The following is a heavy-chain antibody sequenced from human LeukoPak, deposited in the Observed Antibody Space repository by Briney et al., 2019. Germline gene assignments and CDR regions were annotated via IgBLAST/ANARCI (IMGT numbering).Heavy chain of an antibody. J-gene: IGHJ4*02. CDR2: IYYSGST. D-gene: IGHD3-10*01. V-gene: IGHV4-59*08. CDR3: ARLWFGEFPYYFDY. CDR1: GGSISSYY. Sequence: SETLSLTCTVSGGSISSYYWSWIRQPPGKGLEGIGYIYYSGSTNYNPSLKSRVTISVDTSKNQFSLKLSSVTAADTAVYYCARLWFGEFPYYFDYWGQGTLVTVSS.